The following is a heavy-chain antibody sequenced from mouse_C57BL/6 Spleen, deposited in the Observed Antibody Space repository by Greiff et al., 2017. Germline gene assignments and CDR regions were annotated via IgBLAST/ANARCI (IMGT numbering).Heavy chain of an antibody. D-gene: IGHD1-1*01. V-gene: IGHV1-53*01. CDR2: INPSNGGT. CDR3: ARSDYYGSFYYAMDY. CDR1: GYTFTSYW. J-gene: IGHJ4*01. Sequence: VQLQQPGTELVKPGASVKLSCKASGYTFTSYWMHWVKQRPGQGLEWIGNINPSNGGTNYNEKFKSKATLTVDKSSSTAYMQLSSLTSEDSAVYYCARSDYYGSFYYAMDYWGQGTSVTGSS.